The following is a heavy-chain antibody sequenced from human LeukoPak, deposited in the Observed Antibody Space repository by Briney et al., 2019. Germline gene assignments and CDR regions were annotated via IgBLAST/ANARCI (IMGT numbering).Heavy chain of an antibody. D-gene: IGHD3-3*01. CDR3: ASWSDDAFDI. CDR2: ISSSGSTI. Sequence: GGSLRLSCAASGFTFSDYYMSWTRQAPGKGLEWVSYISSSGSTIYYADSVKGRFTISRDNAKNSLYLQMSSLRAEDTAVYYCASWSDDAFDIWGQGTMVTVSS. J-gene: IGHJ3*02. CDR1: GFTFSDYY. V-gene: IGHV3-11*04.